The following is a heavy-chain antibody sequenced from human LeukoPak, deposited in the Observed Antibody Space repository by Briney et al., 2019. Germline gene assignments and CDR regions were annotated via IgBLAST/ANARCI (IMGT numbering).Heavy chain of an antibody. D-gene: IGHD2-15*01. CDR3: ASSLRGYCSGGSCNDHNWFDP. CDR2: IYTSGST. Sequence: SETLSLTCTVSGGSISSGSYYWSWIRQPAGKGLEWIGRIYTSGSTNYNPSLKSRVTISVDTSKNQFSLKLSSVTAADTAVYYCASSLRGYCSGGSCNDHNWFDPWGQGTLVTVSS. J-gene: IGHJ5*02. CDR1: GGSISSGSYY. V-gene: IGHV4-61*02.